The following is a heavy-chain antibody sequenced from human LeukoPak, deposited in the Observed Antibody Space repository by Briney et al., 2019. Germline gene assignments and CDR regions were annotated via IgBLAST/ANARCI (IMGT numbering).Heavy chain of an antibody. CDR2: ISGSGGST. J-gene: IGHJ4*02. Sequence: GGSLRLSCAASGFTFSSYAMSWVRQAPGKGLEWASAISGSGGSTYYADSVKGRFTISRDNSKNTLYLQMNSLRAEDTAVYYYAKGGELLRAFDYWGQGTLVTVSS. CDR1: GFTFSSYA. D-gene: IGHD1-26*01. V-gene: IGHV3-23*01. CDR3: AKGGELLRAFDY.